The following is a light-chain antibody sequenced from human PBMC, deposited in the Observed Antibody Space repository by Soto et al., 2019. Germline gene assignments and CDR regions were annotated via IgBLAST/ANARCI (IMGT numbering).Light chain of an antibody. J-gene: IGLJ3*02. CDR3: VLYLGNGISV. V-gene: IGLV8-61*01. CDR1: SGSVSSSNY. CDR2: STT. Sequence: QAVVTQEPSFSVSPGGTVTLTCGLKSGSVSSSNYPSWYQQTPGQPPRTAIYSTTTRSSGVPDRFSGSILGNKAALTITGAQAEDECDYYCVLYLGNGISVFGGGTKLTVL.